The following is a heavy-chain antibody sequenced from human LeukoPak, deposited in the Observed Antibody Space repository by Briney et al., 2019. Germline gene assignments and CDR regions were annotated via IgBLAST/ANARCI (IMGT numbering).Heavy chain of an antibody. J-gene: IGHJ4*02. V-gene: IGHV4-38-2*01. CDR2: IYHSGST. Sequence: PSETLSLTCAVSGYSISSGYYWDWIRQPPGKGLEWIGSIYHSGSTYYNPSLKSRVTISVDTSKNQFSLKLSSVTAADTAVYYCARSPERWLQLLIDYWGQGTLVTVSS. CDR3: ARSPERWLQLLIDY. D-gene: IGHD5-24*01. CDR1: GYSISSGYY.